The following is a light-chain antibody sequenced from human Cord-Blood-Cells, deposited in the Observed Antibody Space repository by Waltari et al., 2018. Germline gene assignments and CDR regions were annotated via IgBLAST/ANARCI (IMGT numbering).Light chain of an antibody. CDR2: DAS. Sequence: DNQMTQSPSTRSASAGDRVTITCRASQSISSWLAWYQQKPGKAPKLLIYDASSLESGVPSRFSGSGSGTEFTRTISSLQPDDFATYYCQQYNSYLYTFGQGTKLEIK. CDR1: QSISSW. J-gene: IGKJ2*01. V-gene: IGKV1-5*01. CDR3: QQYNSYLYT.